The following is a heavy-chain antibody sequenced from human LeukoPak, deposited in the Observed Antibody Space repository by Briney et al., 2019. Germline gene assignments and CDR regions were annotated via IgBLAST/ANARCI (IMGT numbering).Heavy chain of an antibody. CDR3: ARSRLGAVAGISPLNYYYYYMDV. CDR1: GGSISSSSYY. V-gene: IGHV4-39*07. Sequence: PSETLSLTFTVSGGSISSSSYYWGWIRPPPGKGLEWIGSIYYSGSTYYNPSLKSRVTISVDTSKNQFSLKLSSVTAADTAVYYCARSRLGAVAGISPLNYYYYYMDVWGKGTTVTVSS. CDR2: IYYSGST. J-gene: IGHJ6*03. D-gene: IGHD6-19*01.